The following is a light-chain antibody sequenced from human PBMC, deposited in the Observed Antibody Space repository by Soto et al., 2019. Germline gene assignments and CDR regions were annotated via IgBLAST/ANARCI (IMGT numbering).Light chain of an antibody. J-gene: IGKJ1*01. CDR3: QQFYTTPWT. V-gene: IGKV4-1*01. CDR2: WAS. CDR1: QSILYSSSSSSKNH. Sequence: DIVMTQSPDSLAVSLGERATINCKSSQSILYSSSSSSKNHLAWYQQNPGQPPKLLIYWASTRESGVPDRFSGGGSGTDFTLTISSLQAEDVAVYYCQQFYTTPWTFGQGTEVEIK.